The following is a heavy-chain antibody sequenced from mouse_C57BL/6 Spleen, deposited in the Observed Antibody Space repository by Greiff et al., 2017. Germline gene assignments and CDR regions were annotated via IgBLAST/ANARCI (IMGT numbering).Heavy chain of an antibody. CDR3: TTHYSNYVWYFDV. CDR2: IRNKANNHAT. V-gene: IGHV6-6*01. J-gene: IGHJ1*03. Sequence: EVQVVESGGGLVQPGGSMKLSCAASGFTFSDAWMDWVRQSPAKGLEWVAVIRNKANNHATYYAESVKGRFTISRDDSKSSVYLQMNSLRAEDTGIYYCTTHYSNYVWYFDVWGTGTTVTVSS. D-gene: IGHD2-5*01. CDR1: GFTFSDAW.